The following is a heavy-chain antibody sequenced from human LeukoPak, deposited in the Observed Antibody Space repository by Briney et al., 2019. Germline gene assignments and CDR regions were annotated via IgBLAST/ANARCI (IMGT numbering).Heavy chain of an antibody. J-gene: IGHJ4*02. Sequence: SETLSLTCTVSGGSISSYYWSWIRQPPGKGLEWIGYIYYSGSTNYNPSLKSRVTISVDTSKNQCSLKLSSVTAADTAIYYCARAVSGRFDYWGQGTLVTVSS. V-gene: IGHV4-59*08. CDR3: ARAVSGRFDY. CDR2: IYYSGST. D-gene: IGHD6-19*01. CDR1: GGSISSYY.